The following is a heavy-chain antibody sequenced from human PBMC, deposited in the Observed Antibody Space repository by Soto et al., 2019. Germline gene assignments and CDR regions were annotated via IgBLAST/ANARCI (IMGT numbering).Heavy chain of an antibody. V-gene: IGHV1-18*01. J-gene: IGHJ4*02. CDR1: GYTFTNVG. Sequence: QVRLMQSGSDVKRPGASVKVSCKASGYTFTNVGMNWVRQAPGQGLEWIGWISTDTGETNYAQKFQGRVTITTDTSTSTAYMDMRNLISNDTAGYYCARGGDGFDVFDFWGQGTLVIVSS. CDR3: ARGGDGFDVFDF. CDR2: ISTDTGET. D-gene: IGHD3-10*01.